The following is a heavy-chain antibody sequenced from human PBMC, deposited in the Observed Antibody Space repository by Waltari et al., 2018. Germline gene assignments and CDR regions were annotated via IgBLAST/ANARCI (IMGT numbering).Heavy chain of an antibody. Sequence: EVQLVESGGGLIQPGGSLRLSCAASGFTVSSNYMSWVRQAPGKGLEWVSVIYSDGRTYYADSVKGRFTISRDNSKNTLYLQMNSLRAEDTAVYYGARAVLRGYSYGHFDYWGQGTLVTVSS. CDR3: ARAVLRGYSYGHFDY. D-gene: IGHD5-18*01. V-gene: IGHV3-53*01. CDR1: GFTVSSNY. J-gene: IGHJ4*02. CDR2: IYSDGRT.